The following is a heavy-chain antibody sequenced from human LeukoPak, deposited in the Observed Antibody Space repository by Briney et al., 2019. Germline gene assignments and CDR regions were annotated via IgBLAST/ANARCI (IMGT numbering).Heavy chain of an antibody. CDR3: ARPRTYYDFWRGYPPFDY. V-gene: IGHV1-69*13. Sequence: SVKVSCKASGGTFSNYAISWVRQAPGQGLEWMGGITTNFGTTNYAQKYQGRVTITADESTSTVYMELSSLRSEDTAVYYCARPRTYYDFWRGYPPFDYWGQGTLVTVSS. D-gene: IGHD3-3*01. J-gene: IGHJ4*02. CDR1: GGTFSNYA. CDR2: ITTNFGTT.